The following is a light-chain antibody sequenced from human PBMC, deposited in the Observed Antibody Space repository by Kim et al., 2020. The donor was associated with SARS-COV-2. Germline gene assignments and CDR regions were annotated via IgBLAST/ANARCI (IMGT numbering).Light chain of an antibody. CDR1: TVAVTIGYY. CDR3: LLHCGGTQFWV. J-gene: IGLJ3*02. Sequence: GTVLLTLAASTVAVTIGYYPNWFQQKPGQAPMALIYSTTNKPSWTPARFSGSLLGGKAALTLSSVQPEDEADYYCLLHCGGTQFWVFGGGTKLTVL. CDR2: STT. V-gene: IGLV7-43*01.